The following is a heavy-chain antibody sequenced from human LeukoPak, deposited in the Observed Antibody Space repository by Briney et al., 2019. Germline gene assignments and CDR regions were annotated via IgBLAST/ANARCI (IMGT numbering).Heavy chain of an antibody. CDR1: GYTFTSYG. CDR2: ISAYNGNT. J-gene: IGHJ6*02. CDR3: ARDGSDSSGYYYVHYGMDV. V-gene: IGHV1-18*01. Sequence: ASVKVSCKASGYTFTSYGISWVRQAPGQGLEWMGLISAYNGNTNYAQKLQGRVTMTTDTSTSTAYLELRSLRSDDTAVYYCARDGSDSSGYYYVHYGMDVWGQGTTVTVSS. D-gene: IGHD3-22*01.